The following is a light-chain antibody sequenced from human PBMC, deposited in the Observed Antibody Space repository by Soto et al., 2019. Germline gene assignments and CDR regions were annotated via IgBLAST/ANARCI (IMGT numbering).Light chain of an antibody. CDR1: QNINSY. CDR3: QQSYSPAYT. J-gene: IGKJ2*01. CDR2: GAS. Sequence: DIQMTQSPSSLSASVGDSVTITCRASQNINSYINWFQHKPGKAPKVLIYGASSLQTGVPPRFSGSGSGTDFPLTITSLQPDDIATYYCQQSYSPAYTFGQGTKLEIK. V-gene: IGKV1-39*01.